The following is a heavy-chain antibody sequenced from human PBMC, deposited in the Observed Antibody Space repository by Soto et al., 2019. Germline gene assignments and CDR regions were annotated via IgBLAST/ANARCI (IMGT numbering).Heavy chain of an antibody. CDR1: GFTFSSYG. CDR2: IWYDGSNK. Sequence: QVQLVESGGGVVQPGRSLRLSCAASGFTFSSYGMHWVRQAPGKGLEWVAVIWYDGSNKYYADSVKGRFTISRDNSKNTLYLQMNSLRAEDTAVYYCARAVVVVTANETPSVGMDVWGQGTTVTVSS. V-gene: IGHV3-33*01. D-gene: IGHD2-21*02. CDR3: ARAVVVVTANETPSVGMDV. J-gene: IGHJ6*02.